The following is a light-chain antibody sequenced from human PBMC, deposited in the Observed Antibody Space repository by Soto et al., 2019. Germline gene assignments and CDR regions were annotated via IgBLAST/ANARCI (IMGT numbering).Light chain of an antibody. CDR2: ATS. Sequence: DIQMTQSPSSASASVGDRVSITCRASQGINTWLAWYQQKPGKAPSLLIQATSSLHSGVPSRFSGSGSGTDFTLTISSLQPEDFATYYCLQAHSFPRTFGQGTKVDIK. J-gene: IGKJ1*01. V-gene: IGKV1-12*01. CDR1: QGINTW. CDR3: LQAHSFPRT.